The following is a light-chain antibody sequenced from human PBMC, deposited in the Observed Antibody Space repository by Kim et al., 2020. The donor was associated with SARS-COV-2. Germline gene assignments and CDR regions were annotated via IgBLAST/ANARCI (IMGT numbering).Light chain of an antibody. CDR1: RHISSTF. CDR2: AAS. V-gene: IGKV3-20*01. J-gene: IGKJ1*01. Sequence: VESSVPASSATRHISSTFLAWYKQKPGKVPRLLIYAASNWDSGVPDSFSGGGSGTDFTLTISRLQPEDFATYYCQHYDNSSWTFGQATKVDIK. CDR3: QHYDNSSWT.